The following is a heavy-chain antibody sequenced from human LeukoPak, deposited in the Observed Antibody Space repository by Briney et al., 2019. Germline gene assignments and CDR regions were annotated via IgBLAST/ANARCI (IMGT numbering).Heavy chain of an antibody. D-gene: IGHD2-2*01. J-gene: IGHJ4*02. CDR3: AREGIVVVPAAFDY. V-gene: IGHV3-30-3*01. Sequence: PGGSLRPSCAASGFTFSNYAMHWVRQAPGKGLEWVAVISYDGSNKYYADSVKGRFTISRDNSKNTLYLQMNSLRAEDTAVYYCAREGIVVVPAAFDYWGQGTLVTVSS. CDR2: ISYDGSNK. CDR1: GFTFSNYA.